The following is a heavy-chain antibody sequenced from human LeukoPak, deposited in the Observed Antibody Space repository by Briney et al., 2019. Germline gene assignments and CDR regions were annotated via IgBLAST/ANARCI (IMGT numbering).Heavy chain of an antibody. J-gene: IGHJ4*02. CDR2: LKLDGSEK. CDR1: GFTCGKYW. Sequence: PGGSLRLSCVASGFTCGKYWMSWVRQAPGKGLEWVANLKLDGSEKNYVDSVKGRFTISRDNTKNSLYLQMNSLRVEDTAVFYCARDQYDTWSRRGNFDSWGQGTLVIVSS. D-gene: IGHD3-3*01. CDR3: ARDQYDTWSRRGNFDS. V-gene: IGHV3-7*03.